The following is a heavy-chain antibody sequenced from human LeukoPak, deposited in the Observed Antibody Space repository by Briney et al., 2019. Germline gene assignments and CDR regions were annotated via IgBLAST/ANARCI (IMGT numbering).Heavy chain of an antibody. CDR2: TNPNSGGT. D-gene: IGHD3-22*01. Sequence: ASVKVSCKASGYTFTYYYIHWVRQAPGQGLEWMGWTNPNSGGTNYAQKFQGRVAMTRDTSISTAYMELSRLRYDDTAVYYCARGYYDSSGVTGGDWGQGTLVTVSS. CDR1: GYTFTYYY. J-gene: IGHJ1*01. CDR3: ARGYYDSSGVTGGD. V-gene: IGHV1-2*02.